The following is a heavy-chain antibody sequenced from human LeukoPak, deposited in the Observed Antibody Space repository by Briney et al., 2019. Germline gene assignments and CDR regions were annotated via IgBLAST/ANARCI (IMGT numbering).Heavy chain of an antibody. CDR3: ARDEYSGYDGIDY. D-gene: IGHD5-12*01. CDR1: GFTFSDYY. CDR2: ISSSGSTI. V-gene: IGHV3-11*04. J-gene: IGHJ4*02. Sequence: GGSLRLSCAASGFTFSDYYMSWIRQAPGKGLEWVSYISSSGSTIFYADAVKGRSTISRDNAKNSLYLQMNSLRAEDTAVYYCARDEYSGYDGIDYWGQGTLVTVSS.